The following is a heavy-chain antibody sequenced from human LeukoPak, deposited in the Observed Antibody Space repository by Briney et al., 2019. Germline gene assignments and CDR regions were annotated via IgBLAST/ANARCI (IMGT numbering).Heavy chain of an antibody. V-gene: IGHV4-34*01. J-gene: IGHJ4*02. D-gene: IGHD5-18*01. CDR3: ARGGGYSYGYTFDY. CDR2: INHSGST. Sequence: PSETLSLTCAVYGGSFSGYYWSWIRQPPGKGLEWIGEINHSGSTNYNPSLKSRVTISVDTSKNQFSLKLSSVTAADTAVYCCARGGGYSYGYTFDYWGQGTLVTVSS. CDR1: GGSFSGYY.